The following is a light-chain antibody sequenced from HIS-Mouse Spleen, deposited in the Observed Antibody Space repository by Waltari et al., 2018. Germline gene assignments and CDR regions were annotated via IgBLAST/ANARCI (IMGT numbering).Light chain of an antibody. J-gene: IGLJ2*01. CDR2: EVS. CDR1: SSDVGGYNS. CDR3: SSYAGSNNLGV. V-gene: IGLV2-8*01. Sequence: QSALTQPPSAAGSPGPSVTLSCTGTSSDVGGYNSVSWYQQHPGKAPKLMIYEVSKRPSGVPDRFSGSKSGNTASLTVSGLQAEDEADYYCSSYAGSNNLGVFGGGTKLTVL.